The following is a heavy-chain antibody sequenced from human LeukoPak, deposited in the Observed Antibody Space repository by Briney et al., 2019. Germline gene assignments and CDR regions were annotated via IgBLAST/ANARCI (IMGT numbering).Heavy chain of an antibody. V-gene: IGHV3-9*01. CDR2: ISWNSGSI. CDR1: GFTFDDYA. CDR3: AKDANYDYVWGSYRNNYHFDY. J-gene: IGHJ4*02. D-gene: IGHD3-16*02. Sequence: GGSLRLSCAASGFTFDDYAMHWVRQAPGKGLEWVSGISWNSGSIGYADSVKGRFTISRDNAKNSLYLQMNSLRAEDTALYYCAKDANYDYVWGSYRNNYHFDYWGQGTLVTVSS.